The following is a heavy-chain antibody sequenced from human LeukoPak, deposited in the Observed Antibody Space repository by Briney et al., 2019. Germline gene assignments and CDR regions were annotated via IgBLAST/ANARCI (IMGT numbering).Heavy chain of an antibody. J-gene: IGHJ3*02. Sequence: SVKVSCKASGGTFSSYAISWVRQAPGQGLEWMGRIIPILGIANYAQKFQGRVTITADKSTSTAYMELSSLRSEDTAVYYCARGGDYSSSWYSDAFDIWGQGTMVTVSS. V-gene: IGHV1-69*04. D-gene: IGHD6-13*01. CDR1: GGTFSSYA. CDR3: ARGGDYSSSWYSDAFDI. CDR2: IIPILGIA.